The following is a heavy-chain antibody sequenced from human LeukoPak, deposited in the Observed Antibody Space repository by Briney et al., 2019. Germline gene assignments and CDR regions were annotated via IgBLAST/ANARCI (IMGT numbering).Heavy chain of an antibody. Sequence: SETLSLTCTVSGGSISSYYWSWIRQPPGKGLEWIGYIYYSGSTNYNPSLKSRVTISVDTSKNQFSLKLSSVTAADTAVYHCAREGRMVVNNVDAFDIWGQGTMVTVSS. CDR3: AREGRMVVNNVDAFDI. J-gene: IGHJ3*02. D-gene: IGHD2-21*01. CDR1: GGSISSYY. CDR2: IYYSGST. V-gene: IGHV4-59*01.